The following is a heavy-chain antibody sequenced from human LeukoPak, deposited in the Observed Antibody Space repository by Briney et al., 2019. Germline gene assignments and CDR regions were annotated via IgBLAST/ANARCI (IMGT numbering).Heavy chain of an antibody. CDR2: IYTSGST. CDR3: ATAYIVTTNGDKVYYYMDV. Sequence: SETLSLTCTVSGGSISSGSYYWSWIRQPAGKGLEWIGRIYTSGSTNYNPSLKSRVTISVDTSKNQFSLKLSSVTAADTAVNYCATAYIVTTNGDKVYYYMDVWGTGTTVTVSS. V-gene: IGHV4-61*02. J-gene: IGHJ6*03. CDR1: GGSISSGSYY. D-gene: IGHD5-24*01.